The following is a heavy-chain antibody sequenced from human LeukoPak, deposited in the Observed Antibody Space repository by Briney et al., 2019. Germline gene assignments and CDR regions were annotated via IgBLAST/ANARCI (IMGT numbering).Heavy chain of an antibody. CDR1: GYTFTSYF. CDR3: ARAGRYCSGGSCFVDY. V-gene: IGHV1-46*01. Sequence: ASVKVSCKASGYTFTSYFIHWVRQAPGEGLEWMGIINPTGGSTRYAQKFQGRVTMTRDTSTSTVYMELSSLRSEDTAVYYCARAGRYCSGGSCFVDYWGQGTLVTVSS. J-gene: IGHJ4*02. CDR2: INPTGGST. D-gene: IGHD2-15*01.